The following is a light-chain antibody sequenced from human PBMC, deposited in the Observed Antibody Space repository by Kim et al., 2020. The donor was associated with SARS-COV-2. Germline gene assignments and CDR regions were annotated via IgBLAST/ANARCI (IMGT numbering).Light chain of an antibody. J-gene: IGKJ1*01. V-gene: IGKV1-5*03. CDR1: QSVHIW. CDR3: QQYHTHST. Sequence: SASVGDTVTITCRANQSVHIWLSWYQQIPGKAPKLLIHQASNLQSGVPSRFSGRGSGSEFTLTINSLQSGDFATYYCQQYHTHSTFGQGTKVDIK. CDR2: QAS.